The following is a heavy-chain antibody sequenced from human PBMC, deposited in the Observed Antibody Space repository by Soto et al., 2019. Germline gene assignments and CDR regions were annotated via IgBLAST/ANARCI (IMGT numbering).Heavy chain of an antibody. CDR2: IYYSGST. J-gene: IGHJ6*02. CDR1: GGSISGSSYY. Sequence: SETLSLTCTVSGGSISGSSYYWGWIRQPPGKGLEWIGSIYYSGSTYYNLSLKSRVTISVDTSKNQFSLKLSSVTAADTAVYYCARVGFNWNDDYYGMDVWGQGTTVTVSS. CDR3: ARVGFNWNDDYYGMDV. D-gene: IGHD1-20*01. V-gene: IGHV4-39*01.